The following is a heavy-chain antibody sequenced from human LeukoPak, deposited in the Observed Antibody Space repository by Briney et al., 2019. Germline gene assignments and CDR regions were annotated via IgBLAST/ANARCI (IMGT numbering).Heavy chain of an antibody. Sequence: PSETLSLTCTVSGDSISSGNYYWSWIRQPAGQGLEWIGRIYSSGSTYYNLSLKSRVAISIDTSKNQFSLRLTSVTASDTAVYYCARGRYDTSDFSFDYWGPGTLVTVSS. D-gene: IGHD3-22*01. J-gene: IGHJ4*02. CDR1: GDSISSGNYY. CDR3: ARGRYDTSDFSFDY. CDR2: IYSSGST. V-gene: IGHV4-61*02.